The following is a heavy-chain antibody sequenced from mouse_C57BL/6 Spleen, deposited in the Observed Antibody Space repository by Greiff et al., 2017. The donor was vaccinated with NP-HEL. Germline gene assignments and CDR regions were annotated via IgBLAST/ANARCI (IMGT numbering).Heavy chain of an antibody. J-gene: IGHJ2*01. CDR3: ARVTTGFDY. CDR1: GYTFTSYW. Sequence: VQLQQSGAELVKPGASVKMSCKASGYTFTSYWITWVKRRPGQGLEWIGDIYPGSGSTNYNEKFKSKATLTVDTSSSTAYMQLSSLTSEDSAVYYCARVTTGFDYWGQGTTLTVSS. D-gene: IGHD2-2*01. V-gene: IGHV1-55*01. CDR2: IYPGSGST.